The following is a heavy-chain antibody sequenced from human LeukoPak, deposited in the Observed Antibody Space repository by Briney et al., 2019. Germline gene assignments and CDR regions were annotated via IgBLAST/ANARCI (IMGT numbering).Heavy chain of an antibody. Sequence: GASVKVSCKASGYTFTSYGISWVRQAPGQGREWMGWISAYNGNTNYAQKLQGRVTMTTDTSTSTAYMELRSLRSDDTAVYYCARDFGAADYYYMDVWGKGTTVTVSS. CDR1: GYTFTSYG. CDR3: ARDFGAADYYYMDV. CDR2: ISAYNGNT. J-gene: IGHJ6*03. D-gene: IGHD6-13*01. V-gene: IGHV1-18*01.